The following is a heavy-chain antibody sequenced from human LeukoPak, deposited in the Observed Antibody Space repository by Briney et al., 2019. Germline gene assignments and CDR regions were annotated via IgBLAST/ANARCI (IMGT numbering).Heavy chain of an antibody. J-gene: IGHJ4*02. V-gene: IGHV3-23*01. D-gene: IGHD3-10*01. CDR3: AKDHYYGSGSYSDYFDY. CDR1: GLSFSSYS. Sequence: HPGGSLRLSCTASGLSFSSYSMSWVRQAPGKGLEWVAIISGSGTGGVTYYADSVKGRFTISRDNSKNTLYLQMNSLRAEDTAVYYCAKDHYYGSGSYSDYFDYWGQGTLVTVSS. CDR2: ISGSGTGGVT.